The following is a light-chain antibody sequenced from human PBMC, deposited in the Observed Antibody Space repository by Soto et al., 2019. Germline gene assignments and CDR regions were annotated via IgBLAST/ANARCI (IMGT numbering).Light chain of an antibody. CDR1: QGISNY. CDR3: QQYNSYPIT. CDR2: GAS. Sequence: DIHMTQSPSSLSASVVDRVTITCRASQGISNYLAWYQQKAGKAPKLLIYGASTLQSGVPLRFSGSGSGTDFTLTISSLQPDDFATYFCQQYNSYPITFGQGTRLEIK. V-gene: IGKV1-27*01. J-gene: IGKJ5*01.